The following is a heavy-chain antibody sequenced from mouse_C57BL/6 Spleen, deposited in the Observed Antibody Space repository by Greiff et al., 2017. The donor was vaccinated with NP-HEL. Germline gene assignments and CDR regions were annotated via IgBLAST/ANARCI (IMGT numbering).Heavy chain of an antibody. D-gene: IGHD1-1*01. CDR2: ILPGSGST. J-gene: IGHJ1*03. CDR1: GYTFTGYW. V-gene: IGHV1-9*01. Sequence: QVQLQQSGAELMKPGASVKLSCKATGYTFTGYWIEWVKQRPGHGLEWIGEILPGSGSTNYNEKFKGKATFTADTSSNTAYMQLSRLTTEDSAIYYCARDYYGSSYWYFDVWGTGTTVTVSS. CDR3: ARDYYGSSYWYFDV.